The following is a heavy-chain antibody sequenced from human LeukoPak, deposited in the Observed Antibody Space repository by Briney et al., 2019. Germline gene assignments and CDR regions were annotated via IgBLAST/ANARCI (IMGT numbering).Heavy chain of an antibody. Sequence: PGGSLRLSCAASGFTFITYSMNWVRQAPGKGLEWVSYISRGSSPIHYADSVKGRFTISIDNAKSSLYLQMNSLRAEDTAVYYCVRNYGDFGRYSHMDVWGKGNTDTVSS. CDR2: ISRGSSPI. CDR3: VRNYGDFGRYSHMDV. CDR1: GFTFITYS. V-gene: IGHV3-48*04. J-gene: IGHJ6*03. D-gene: IGHD4-17*01.